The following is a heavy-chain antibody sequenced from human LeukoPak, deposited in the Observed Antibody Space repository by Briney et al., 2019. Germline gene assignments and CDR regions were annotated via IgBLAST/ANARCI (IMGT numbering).Heavy chain of an antibody. D-gene: IGHD6-19*01. J-gene: IGHJ6*03. Sequence: PGGSLRLSCAASGFTFSHYWMHWVRQAPGKGLEWVSVIYSGGTTYYADSVKGRFTISRDNAKNTLYLQMNSLRAEDTAVYYCARGQAQQWLVSPWNYYYMDVWGKGTTVTISS. CDR1: GFTFSHYW. V-gene: IGHV3-66*01. CDR3: ARGQAQQWLVSPWNYYYMDV. CDR2: IYSGGTT.